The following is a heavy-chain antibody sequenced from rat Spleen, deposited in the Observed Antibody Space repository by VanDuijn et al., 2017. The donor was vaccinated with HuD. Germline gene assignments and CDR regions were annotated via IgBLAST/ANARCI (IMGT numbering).Heavy chain of an antibody. D-gene: IGHD1-4*01. CDR1: SYSITSSY. Sequence: EVQLQESGPGLVKPSQSLSLTCSVTSYSITSSYRWNWIRKLPGNKMEWMGYISYSGSTGYNPSLKSRISITRDTSKNQFFLQLNSVITEDTATYYCASVNYPREDWFAYWGQGTLVTVSS. CDR3: ASVNYPREDWFAY. CDR2: ISYSGST. J-gene: IGHJ3*01. V-gene: IGHV3-1*01.